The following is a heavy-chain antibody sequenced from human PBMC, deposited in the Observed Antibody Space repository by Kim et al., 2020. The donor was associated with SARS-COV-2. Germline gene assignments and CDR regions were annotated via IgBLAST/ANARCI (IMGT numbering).Heavy chain of an antibody. Sequence: GGSLRLSCAASGFTFSDYYMSWIRQAPGKGLEWVSYISSSGSTIYYADSVKGRFTISRDNAKNSLYLQMNSLRAEDTAVYYCARDRWRYSNGYNRVDYWGQGTLVTVSS. CDR3: ARDRWRYSNGYNRVDY. CDR1: GFTFSDYY. CDR2: ISSSGSTI. D-gene: IGHD5-18*01. V-gene: IGHV3-11*04. J-gene: IGHJ4*02.